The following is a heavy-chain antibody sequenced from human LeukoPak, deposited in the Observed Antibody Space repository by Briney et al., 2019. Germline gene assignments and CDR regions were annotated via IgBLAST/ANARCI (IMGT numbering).Heavy chain of an antibody. CDR3: AKDRSISGSSENNWFDP. CDR1: GFTFSNYA. J-gene: IGHJ5*02. D-gene: IGHD1-26*01. V-gene: IGHV3-23*01. Sequence: GGSLRLSCAASGFTFSNYAMSWVRQAPGKGLEWVSAISGSGGSTYYADSVKGRFTISRDNSKNTLYLQMNSLRADDTAVYYCAKDRSISGSSENNWFDPWGRGTLVTVSS. CDR2: ISGSGGST.